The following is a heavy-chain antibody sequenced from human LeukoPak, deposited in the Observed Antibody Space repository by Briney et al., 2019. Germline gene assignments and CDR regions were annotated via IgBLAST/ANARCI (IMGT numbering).Heavy chain of an antibody. CDR2: IYYTGST. Sequence: PSETLSLTCTVSGGSLSSSSYYWGWIRQPPGKGLEWIGGIYYTGSTYYNPSLKSRVTISVDTSKNQFSLKLSSVTAADTAVYYCARHLGGSSWFDYWGQGTLVTVSS. CDR1: GGSLSSSSYY. J-gene: IGHJ4*02. V-gene: IGHV4-39*01. CDR3: ARHLGGSSWFDY. D-gene: IGHD6-13*01.